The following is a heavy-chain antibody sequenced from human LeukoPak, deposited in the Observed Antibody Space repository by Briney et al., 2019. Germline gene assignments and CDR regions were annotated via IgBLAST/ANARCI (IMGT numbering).Heavy chain of an antibody. CDR1: GCTFTGYY. D-gene: IGHD6-19*01. CDR2: INPNSGGT. Sequence: ASVKVSCKASGCTFTGYYMHWVRQAPGQGLEWMGWINPNSGGTNYAQKFQGRVTMTRDTSISTAYMELSRLRSDDTAVYYCARAIYRAVAGTSGYWGQGTLVTVSS. J-gene: IGHJ4*02. V-gene: IGHV1-2*02. CDR3: ARAIYRAVAGTSGY.